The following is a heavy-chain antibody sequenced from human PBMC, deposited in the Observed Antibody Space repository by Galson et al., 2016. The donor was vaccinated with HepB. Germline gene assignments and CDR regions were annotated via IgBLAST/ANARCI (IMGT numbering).Heavy chain of an antibody. Sequence: SLRLSCAASGFTFSSYAMHWVRQAPGKGLEWVAVISCDGSHKYYAASVKGRFTISRDNSKNTVFLQMNSLRAEDTAVYYCAREFTGALDYWGQGTLVTVSS. J-gene: IGHJ4*02. CDR1: GFTFSSYA. V-gene: IGHV3-30*03. CDR3: AREFTGALDY. CDR2: ISCDGSHK. D-gene: IGHD7-27*01.